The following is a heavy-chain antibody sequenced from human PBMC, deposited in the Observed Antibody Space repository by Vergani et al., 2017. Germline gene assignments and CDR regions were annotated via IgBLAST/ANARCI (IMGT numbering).Heavy chain of an antibody. CDR2: ISSSSRYI. Sequence: EVQLVESGGGLVKPGGSLRLSCAASGFTFSSYSMNWVRQAPGKGVEWVSSISSSSRYIYYADSVKGRFTISRDNAKNSLYLQMNSLIAEDTAVYYCASSPIAAAGTVWYFDLWGRGTLVTVSS. V-gene: IGHV3-21*01. J-gene: IGHJ2*01. CDR3: ASSPIAAAGTVWYFDL. D-gene: IGHD6-13*01. CDR1: GFTFSSYS.